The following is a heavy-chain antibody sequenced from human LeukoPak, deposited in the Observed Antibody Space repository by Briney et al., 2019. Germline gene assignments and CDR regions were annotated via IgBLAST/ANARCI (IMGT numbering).Heavy chain of an antibody. Sequence: SETLSLTCTVSGGSISSSDYYWGWIRQPPGKGLECIGSIYYSGSTYYNPSLKSRVTISVDTSKNQFSLKLSSVTAADTAVFFCARHYDSSGYYYGWYFDLWGRGTLVTVSS. D-gene: IGHD3-22*01. J-gene: IGHJ2*01. CDR1: GGSISSSDYY. CDR2: IYYSGST. CDR3: ARHYDSSGYYYGWYFDL. V-gene: IGHV4-39*01.